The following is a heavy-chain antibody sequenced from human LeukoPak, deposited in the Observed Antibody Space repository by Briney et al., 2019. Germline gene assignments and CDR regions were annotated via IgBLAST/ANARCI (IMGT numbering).Heavy chain of an antibody. V-gene: IGHV3-15*07. CDR2: IKSKTDGGTT. D-gene: IGHD2-2*01. CDR1: GFTFSNAW. CDR3: TTEPDQPYYYYGMDV. Sequence: PGGSLRLSCAASGFTFSNAWMNWVRQAPGKGLEWDGRIKSKTDGGTTDYAAPVKGRFTISRDDSKNTLYLQMNSLKTEDTAVYYCTTEPDQPYYYYGMDVWGQGTTVTVSS. J-gene: IGHJ6*02.